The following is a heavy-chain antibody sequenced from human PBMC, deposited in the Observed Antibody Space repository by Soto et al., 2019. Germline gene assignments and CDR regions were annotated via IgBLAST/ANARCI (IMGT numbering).Heavy chain of an antibody. CDR2: IYYSGST. D-gene: IGHD1-1*01. Sequence: HVQLQESGPGLVKPSETLSLTCTVSGDSISTNYWGWVRQPPGKGLEWIGYIYYSGSTNYNPSLKSRVSISLDTSKNQFSLKVSSVTAADTAVYYCARGEGTTGTTPFDYWGLGALVTVSS. J-gene: IGHJ4*02. CDR1: GDSISTNY. CDR3: ARGEGTTGTTPFDY. V-gene: IGHV4-59*01.